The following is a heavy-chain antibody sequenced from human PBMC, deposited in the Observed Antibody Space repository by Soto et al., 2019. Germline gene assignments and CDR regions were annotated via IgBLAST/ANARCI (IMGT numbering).Heavy chain of an antibody. V-gene: IGHV4-30-4*01. CDR3: ARAGFSYGHLLF. Sequence: QVQLKESGPGLVKPSETLSLTCNVSGGPIKTGDYYWNWIRQPPGKGLNWIGYAFYSGATNYSPSLKSRAAISLDTSKNQFSLSLTSVTAADTAVYYCARAGFSYGHLLFWGQGIRVTVST. D-gene: IGHD3-10*01. CDR2: AFYSGAT. CDR1: GGPIKTGDYY. J-gene: IGHJ4*02.